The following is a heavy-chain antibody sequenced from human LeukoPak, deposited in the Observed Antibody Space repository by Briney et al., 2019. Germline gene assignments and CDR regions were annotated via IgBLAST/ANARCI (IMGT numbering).Heavy chain of an antibody. CDR2: IDLSGGTT. CDR1: GYTFTSYY. J-gene: IGHJ5*02. D-gene: IGHD1-1*01. V-gene: IGHV1-46*01. CDR3: ARDFGYNWKANWFDP. Sequence: ASVKVSCKASGYTFTSYYMHWVRQAPGQGLEWMGIIDLSGGTTYYAQKFQGRVTMTNDMSTSTVYMELSSLRSEDTAVYYCARDFGYNWKANWFDPWGQGTLVTVS.